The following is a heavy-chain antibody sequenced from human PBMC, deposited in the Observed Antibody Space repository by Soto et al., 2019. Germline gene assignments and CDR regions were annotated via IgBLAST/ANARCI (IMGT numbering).Heavy chain of an antibody. J-gene: IGHJ4*02. V-gene: IGHV4-39*01. Sequence: PSETLSLTCTVSGGSISSYYWGWIRQPPGMGLEWIGNIYYSGSTNYNPSLKSRVTISVDTSKNQFSLKLDSVTAADTAVYYCSRRSAVTTSIDYWGQGPLVTVSS. CDR2: IYYSGST. CDR3: SRRSAVTTSIDY. D-gene: IGHD4-17*01. CDR1: GGSISSYY.